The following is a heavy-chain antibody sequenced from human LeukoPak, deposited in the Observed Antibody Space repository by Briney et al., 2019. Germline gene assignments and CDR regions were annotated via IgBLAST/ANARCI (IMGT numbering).Heavy chain of an antibody. D-gene: IGHD3-22*01. CDR2: IKEDGSEK. CDR3: ARGRFHLDSSVYSSFYH. J-gene: IGHJ4*01. Sequence: GTSLRLSCTASGFPFNNYGMHWVRQAPGKGLEWVANIKEDGSEKYYVDSVKGRFTFSRDNAKNSLYLQMNSLRAEDTAVYYCARGRFHLDSSVYSSFYHWGHGTLVTVSS. CDR1: GFPFNNYG. V-gene: IGHV3-7*01.